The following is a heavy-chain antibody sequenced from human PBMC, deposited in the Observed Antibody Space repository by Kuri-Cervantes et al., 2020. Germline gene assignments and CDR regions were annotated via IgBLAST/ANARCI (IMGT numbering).Heavy chain of an antibody. CDR3: ARAYSSDWDYDY. Sequence: SVKVSCKVSGYTLTELSMHWVRQAPGQGLEWMGGIIPIFGTANYAQKFQGRVTITADKSTSTAYMELRSLRSDDTAVYYCARAYSSDWDYDYWGQGTLVTVSS. CDR1: GYTLTELS. D-gene: IGHD6-19*01. J-gene: IGHJ4*02. V-gene: IGHV1-69*06. CDR2: IIPIFGTA.